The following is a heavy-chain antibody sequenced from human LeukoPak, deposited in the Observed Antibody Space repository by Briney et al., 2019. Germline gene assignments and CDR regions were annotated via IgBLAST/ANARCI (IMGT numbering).Heavy chain of an antibody. Sequence: SETLSLTCTVSGGSISSYYWSWIRQPPGKGLEWIGYIYYSGSTNYNPSLKSRVTISVDTSKNQFSLKLSSVTAADTAVYYCARGVGRGYSYGPFDYWGQGTLVTVSS. CDR3: ARGVGRGYSYGPFDY. J-gene: IGHJ4*02. D-gene: IGHD5-18*01. CDR1: GGSISSYY. V-gene: IGHV4-59*01. CDR2: IYYSGST.